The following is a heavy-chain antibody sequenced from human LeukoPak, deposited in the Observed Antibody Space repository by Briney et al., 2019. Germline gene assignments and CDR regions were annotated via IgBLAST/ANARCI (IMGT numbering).Heavy chain of an antibody. CDR3: AHKAYGDQRHFDY. D-gene: IGHD4-17*01. V-gene: IGHV2-5*02. J-gene: IGHJ4*02. CDR1: GFSLSTSGVA. CDR2: IYWDDDK. Sequence: SGPTLVKPTQPLTVTCSFSGFSLSTSGVAVGWIRQPPGKALEWLALIYWDDDKRYNPSLKTRLTITKDTSKNQVVLTLANLDPGDTATYYCAHKAYGDQRHFDYWGQGALVMVSS.